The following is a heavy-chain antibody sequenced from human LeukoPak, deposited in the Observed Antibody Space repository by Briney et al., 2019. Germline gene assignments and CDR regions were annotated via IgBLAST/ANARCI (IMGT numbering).Heavy chain of an antibody. CDR1: GFTFSSYA. V-gene: IGHV3-23*01. CDR2: ISGSGGST. D-gene: IGHD3-10*01. CDR3: AKERPMVRGKNYYYGMDV. Sequence: PGGSLRLSCAASGFTFSSYAMSWVRQAPGKGLEWVSAISGSGGSTYYADSVKGRFTISRDNSKNTLYLQMNSLRAEDTAVCYCAKERPMVRGKNYYYGMDVWGQGTTVSVSS. J-gene: IGHJ6*02.